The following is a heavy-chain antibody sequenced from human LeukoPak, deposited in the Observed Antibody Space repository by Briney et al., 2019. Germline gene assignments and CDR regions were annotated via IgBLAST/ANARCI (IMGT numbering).Heavy chain of an antibody. CDR3: ARHYGP. J-gene: IGHJ5*02. CDR2: IYHIGST. Sequence: SETLSLTCTISGGSISDYYWTWIRQPPGKGLEWIGYIYHIGSTNYSPSLKSRVTISVDTSKNQFSLKLNSVTAADTAVYYCARHYGPWGQGTLVTVSS. V-gene: IGHV4-59*08. D-gene: IGHD3-10*01. CDR1: GGSISDYY.